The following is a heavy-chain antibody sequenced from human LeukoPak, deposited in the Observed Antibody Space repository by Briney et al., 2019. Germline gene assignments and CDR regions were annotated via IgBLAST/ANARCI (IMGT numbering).Heavy chain of an antibody. V-gene: IGHV3-21*01. CDR3: ARDSHHLPTVDLDY. CDR2: ISSSSSYI. CDR1: GFTFSSYS. D-gene: IGHD4-23*01. Sequence: GGSLRLSCAASGFTFSSYSMNWVRQAPGKGLEWVSSISSSSSYIYYADSVKGRFTISRDNAKNSLYLQMNSLRAEDTAVYYCARDSHHLPTVDLDYWGQGTLVTVSS. J-gene: IGHJ4*02.